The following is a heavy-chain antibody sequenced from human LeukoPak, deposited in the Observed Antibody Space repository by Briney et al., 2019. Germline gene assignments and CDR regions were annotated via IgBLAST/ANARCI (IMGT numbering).Heavy chain of an antibody. J-gene: IGHJ3*02. V-gene: IGHV5-51*01. CDR1: GYSFTSYW. D-gene: IGHD4-23*01. CDR3: ARKDYGGNSGSGAFDI. Sequence: GESLKISRKGSGYSFTSYWIGWVRQMPGKGLEWMGIIYPGDSDTRYSPSFQGQVTISADKSISTAYLQWSSLKASDTAMYYCARKDYGGNSGSGAFDIWGQGTMVTVSS. CDR2: IYPGDSDT.